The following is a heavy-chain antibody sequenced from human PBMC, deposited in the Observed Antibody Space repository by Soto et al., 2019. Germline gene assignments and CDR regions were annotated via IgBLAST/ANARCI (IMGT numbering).Heavy chain of an antibody. Sequence: PSETLSLTCTVSGGSISSYYWSWIRQPAGKGLEWIGRIYTSGSTNYNPSLKSRVTMSVDTSKNQFSLKLSSVTAADTAVYYCVIVYINYRNWFDPWCQGTLVTVSS. J-gene: IGHJ5*02. CDR2: IYTSGST. CDR1: GGSISSYY. V-gene: IGHV4-4*07. CDR3: VIVYINYRNWFDP. D-gene: IGHD4-4*01.